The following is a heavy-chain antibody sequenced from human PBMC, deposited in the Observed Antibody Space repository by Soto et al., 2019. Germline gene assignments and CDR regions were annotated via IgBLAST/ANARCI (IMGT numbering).Heavy chain of an antibody. D-gene: IGHD6-19*01. CDR3: AREKWLVRRNDPFDI. Sequence: ASVTVSCQPSGYTITSYGISWVRQAPGQGLEWMGIINPNGGSTNYAQKFQGRVTLTRDTSTNTVNMELSSLRSEDTAVYYCAREKWLVRRNDPFDIWGQGTMVTVSS. V-gene: IGHV1-46*01. J-gene: IGHJ3*02. CDR1: GYTITSYG. CDR2: INPNGGST.